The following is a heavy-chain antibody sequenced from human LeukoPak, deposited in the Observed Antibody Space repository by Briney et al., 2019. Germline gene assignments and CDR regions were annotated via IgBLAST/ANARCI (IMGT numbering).Heavy chain of an antibody. CDR1: GYTFTGYY. D-gene: IGHD2-15*01. CDR3: ARERVVVAATPHFDY. Sequence: ASVKVSCKASGYTFTGYYMHWVRQAPGQGLEWMGWINPNSGGTNYAQKFQGSVTMTRDTSISTAYMELSRLRSDDTAVYYCARERVVVAATPHFDYWGQGTLVTVSS. J-gene: IGHJ4*02. CDR2: INPNSGGT. V-gene: IGHV1-2*02.